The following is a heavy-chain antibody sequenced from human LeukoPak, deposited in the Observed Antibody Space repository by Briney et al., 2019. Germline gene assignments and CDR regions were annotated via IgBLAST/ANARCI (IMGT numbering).Heavy chain of an antibody. CDR1: GDSINTNHW. J-gene: IGHJ4*02. CDR3: AREVINSEFDY. Sequence: SGTLSLTCTVSGDSINTNHWWGWVRQPPGKGLEWIGEVYHSGSTNYSPSLESRVTISIDKSKNLYSLNLNFVTAADTAVYFCAREVINSEFDYWGQGILVTVSS. CDR2: VYHSGST. V-gene: IGHV4-4*02. D-gene: IGHD3-10*01.